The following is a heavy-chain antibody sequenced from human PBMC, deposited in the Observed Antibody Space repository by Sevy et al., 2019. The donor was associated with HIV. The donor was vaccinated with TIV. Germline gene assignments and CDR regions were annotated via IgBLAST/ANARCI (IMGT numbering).Heavy chain of an antibody. D-gene: IGHD6-6*01. CDR2: ISSSNNYI. V-gene: IGHV3-21*01. CDR3: ARDLREYSSSSKYYFDY. Sequence: GGSLRLSCAASGFTFSSYSMNWVRQAPGKGLEWVSSISSSNNYIYYADSLKGRFTISRDNAKHSLYLQMNSLRAEDTAVYYCARDLREYSSSSKYYFDYWGQGILVTVSS. J-gene: IGHJ4*02. CDR1: GFTFSSYS.